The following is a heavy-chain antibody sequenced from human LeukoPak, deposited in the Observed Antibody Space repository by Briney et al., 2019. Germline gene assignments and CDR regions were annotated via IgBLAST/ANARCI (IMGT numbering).Heavy chain of an antibody. CDR2: IYYSGSA. Sequence: SQTLSLTCTVSGGSISSGGYYWSWIRQHPGKGLEWIGYIYYSGSAYYNPSLKSRVTISVDTSKNQFSLKLSSVTAADTAVYYCARDLKYLGLTRFDPWGQGTLVTVSS. CDR3: ARDLKYLGLTRFDP. J-gene: IGHJ5*02. D-gene: IGHD2-2*02. CDR1: GGSISSGGYY. V-gene: IGHV4-31*03.